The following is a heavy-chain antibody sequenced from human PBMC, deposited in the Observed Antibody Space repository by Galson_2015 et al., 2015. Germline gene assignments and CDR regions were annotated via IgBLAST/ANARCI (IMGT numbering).Heavy chain of an antibody. D-gene: IGHD3-22*01. CDR3: ARGADKYYFDY. J-gene: IGHJ4*02. V-gene: IGHV5-51*01. CDR2: IYPDDSDT. Sequence: QSGAEVKKPGESLKISCKGSGYSLTSHWIGWVRQMPGKGLEWMGIIYPDDSDTRYSPSFQGHVTISADRSISTAFLQWSSLKASDTAMYYCARGADKYYFDYWGQGTLVTVSS. CDR1: GYSLTSHW.